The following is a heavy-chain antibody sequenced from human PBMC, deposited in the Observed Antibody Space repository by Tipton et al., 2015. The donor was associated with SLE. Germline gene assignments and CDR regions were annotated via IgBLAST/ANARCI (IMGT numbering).Heavy chain of an antibody. D-gene: IGHD2-8*01. V-gene: IGHV3-11*01. CDR3: ARGGYCTNGVCSRAEYFQH. CDR1: GFTFSDYY. Sequence: SLRLSCAVSGFTFSDYYTSWIRQAPGKGLEWVSYISSSGSTIYYADSVKGRFTISRDNAKNSLYLQMNSLRAEDTAVYYCARGGYCTNGVCSRAEYFQHWGQGTLVTVSS. J-gene: IGHJ1*01. CDR2: ISSSGSTI.